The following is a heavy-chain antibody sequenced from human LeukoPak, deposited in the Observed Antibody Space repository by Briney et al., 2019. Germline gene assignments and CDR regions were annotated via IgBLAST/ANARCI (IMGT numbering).Heavy chain of an antibody. CDR3: ASLPRRPAARYYGMDV. CDR2: IYYSGST. CDR1: GGSIRTGGYY. V-gene: IGHV4-31*03. D-gene: IGHD6-25*01. Sequence: PSQTLSLTCTVPGGSIRTGGYYWSWIRQQSGKGLEWIGYIYYSGSTYYNPSLKSRASVSIDTSKNQFSLKLSSVTAADTAVYYCASLPRRPAARYYGMDVWGQGTTVTVSS. J-gene: IGHJ6*02.